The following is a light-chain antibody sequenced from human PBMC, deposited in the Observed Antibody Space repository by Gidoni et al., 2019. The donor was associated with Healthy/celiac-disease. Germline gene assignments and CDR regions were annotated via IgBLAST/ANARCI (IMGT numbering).Light chain of an antibody. CDR2: DVS. Sequence: QSALTQPASVSGSPGQSITISCTGTSSDVGGYNYVSWYQQHPSKAPKVMIYDVSNRPSGVSNRFSGSKSVNTASLTIAGLHAEDEAYYYCSSYTSSSTLVFGGGTKLTVL. CDR1: SSDVGGYNY. V-gene: IGLV2-14*01. CDR3: SSYTSSSTLV. J-gene: IGLJ2*01.